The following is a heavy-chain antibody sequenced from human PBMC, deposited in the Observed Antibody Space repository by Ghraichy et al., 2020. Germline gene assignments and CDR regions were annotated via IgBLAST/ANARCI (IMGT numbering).Heavy chain of an antibody. CDR2: IKQDGSEK. V-gene: IGHV3-7*01. D-gene: IGHD1-7*01. CDR3: ASRPTNWNYGYAFDI. J-gene: IGHJ3*02. CDR1: GFTFSSYW. Sequence: GGSLRLSCAASGFTFSSYWMSWVRQAPGKGLEWVANIKQDGSEKYYVDSVKGRFTISRDNAKNSLYLQMNSLRAEDTAVYYCASRPTNWNYGYAFDIWGQGTMVTVSS.